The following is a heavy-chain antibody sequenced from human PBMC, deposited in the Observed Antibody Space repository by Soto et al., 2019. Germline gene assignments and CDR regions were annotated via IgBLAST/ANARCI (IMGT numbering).Heavy chain of an antibody. Sequence: EVQLLESGGGLVQPGGSLRLSCAASGFTFSSYAMSWVRQAPGKGLEWVSAISGSGGSTYYADSVKGRFTISRDNSKNTLYLQMNSLRAEDTAVYYCAKDAPVEAAAAVIWFDPWGQGTLVTVSS. CDR2: ISGSGGST. J-gene: IGHJ5*02. D-gene: IGHD6-13*01. CDR1: GFTFSSYA. V-gene: IGHV3-23*01. CDR3: AKDAPVEAAAAVIWFDP.